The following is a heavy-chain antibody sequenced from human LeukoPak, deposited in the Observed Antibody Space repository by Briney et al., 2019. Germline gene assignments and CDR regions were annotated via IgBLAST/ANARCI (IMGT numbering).Heavy chain of an antibody. CDR2: ISGSGGST. Sequence: GGSLRLSCAASGFTFSSYAMSWVRQAPGKGLEWVSAISGSGGSTYYADSVKGRFTTSRDNSKNTLYLQMNSLRAEDTAVYYCAKDLTLTTVTNYFDYWGQGTLVTVSS. CDR3: AKDLTLTTVTNYFDY. J-gene: IGHJ4*02. D-gene: IGHD4-17*01. V-gene: IGHV3-23*01. CDR1: GFTFSSYA.